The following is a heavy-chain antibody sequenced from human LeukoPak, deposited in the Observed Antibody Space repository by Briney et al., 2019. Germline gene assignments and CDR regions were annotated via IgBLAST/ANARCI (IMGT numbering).Heavy chain of an antibody. V-gene: IGHV3-48*02. CDR1: GFTFSDYT. CDR2: ISRSSDTI. CDR3: ARGSSAPDY. Sequence: PGGSLTLSCAASGFTFSDYTMNWVRHAPGKGLECISYISRSSDTIYYADSVKGRFTISRDNAKNSVYLQMNSLRDEDTAVYYCARGSSAPDYWGQGTLVTVSS. D-gene: IGHD6-25*01. J-gene: IGHJ4*02.